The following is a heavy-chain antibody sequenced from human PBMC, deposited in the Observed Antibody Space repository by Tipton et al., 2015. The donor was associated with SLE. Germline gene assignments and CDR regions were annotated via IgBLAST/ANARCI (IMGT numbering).Heavy chain of an antibody. V-gene: IGHV3-20*04. CDR3: ARGGWFGELRLNY. D-gene: IGHD3-10*01. CDR1: GFTFDDYG. CDR2: INWNGGST. Sequence: SLRLSCAASGFTFDDYGMSWVRQAPGKGLEWVSGINWNGGSTGYADSVKGRFTLSRDNAKNSLYLQMNTLRAEDTALYYCARGGWFGELRLNYWGQGTLVTVSS. J-gene: IGHJ4*02.